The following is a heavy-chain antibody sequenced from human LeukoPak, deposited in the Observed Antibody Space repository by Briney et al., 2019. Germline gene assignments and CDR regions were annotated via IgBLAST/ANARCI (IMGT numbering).Heavy chain of an antibody. CDR1: GFTFSTYW. CDR3: ATGGLDACDI. D-gene: IGHD1-26*01. V-gene: IGHV3-74*01. CDR2: INSDGRST. Sequence: GGSLRLSCAASGFTFSTYWVPWVGQAPWKGLVWVSGINSDGRSTIYADSVKGRFTISRDNAKNTVYLQMNSLRAEDTAVYYCATGGLDACDIWGQGIMVTVSS. J-gene: IGHJ3*02.